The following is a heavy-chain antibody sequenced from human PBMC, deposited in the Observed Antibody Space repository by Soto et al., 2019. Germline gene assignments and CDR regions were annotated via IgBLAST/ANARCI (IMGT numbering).Heavy chain of an antibody. Sequence: SETLSLTCTVSGGSISGYYWSWIRQPPGKGLEWIGYISYSGSTNYNPSLKSRITISVDTSKNQFSLKLSSVTAADTAVYYCARGSSGWEAPLDYWGQGILVTVSS. CDR3: ARGSSGWEAPLDY. V-gene: IGHV4-59*01. CDR1: GGSISGYY. D-gene: IGHD6-19*01. CDR2: ISYSGST. J-gene: IGHJ4*02.